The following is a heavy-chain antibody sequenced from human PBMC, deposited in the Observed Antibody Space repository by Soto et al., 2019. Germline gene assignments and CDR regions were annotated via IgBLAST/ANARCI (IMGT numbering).Heavy chain of an antibody. CDR2: ISSSSSYT. CDR1: RFTFSDYY. V-gene: IGHV3-11*05. CDR3: ARDRTGPAFDI. Sequence: GGSLRLSCAASRFTFSDYYMSWIRQAPGKGLEWVSYISSSSSYTNYADSVKGRFTISRDNAKNSLYLQMNSLRAEDTAVYYCARDRTGPAFDIWGQGTMVTVSS. J-gene: IGHJ3*02.